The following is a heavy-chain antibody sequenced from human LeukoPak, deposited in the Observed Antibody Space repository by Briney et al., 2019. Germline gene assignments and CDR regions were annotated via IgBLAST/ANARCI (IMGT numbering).Heavy chain of an antibody. CDR3: ARINSSGWYDFDY. CDR1: GYSISSGYY. D-gene: IGHD6-19*01. Sequence: SETLSLTCAVSGYSISSGYYWGWIRQPPGKGLEWIGSIYHSGSTYYNPSLKSRVTISVDTSENQFSLKLSSVTAADTAVYYCARINSSGWYDFDYWGQGTLVTVSS. J-gene: IGHJ4*02. CDR2: IYHSGST. V-gene: IGHV4-38-2*01.